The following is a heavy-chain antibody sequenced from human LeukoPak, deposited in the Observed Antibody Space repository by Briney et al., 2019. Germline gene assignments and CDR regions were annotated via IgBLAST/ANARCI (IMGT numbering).Heavy chain of an antibody. CDR2: MNPNSGNT. V-gene: IGHV1-8*01. CDR3: ARAQTITGYYYYYYGMDV. CDR1: GYTFTSYD. D-gene: IGHD3-3*01. J-gene: IGHJ6*02. Sequence: VASVKVSCKASGYTFTSYDNNWVRQATGQGLEWMGWMNPNSGNTGYAQKFQGRVTMTRNTSISTAYMELSSLRSEDTAVYYCARAQTITGYYYYYYGMDVWGQGTTVTVSS.